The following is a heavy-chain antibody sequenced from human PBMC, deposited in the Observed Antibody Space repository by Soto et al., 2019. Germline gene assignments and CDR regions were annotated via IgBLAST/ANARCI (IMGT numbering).Heavy chain of an antibody. CDR1: GFTFSSYG. D-gene: IGHD3-22*01. CDR3: ATDKYYYDSSGYYSFDY. Sequence: QVQLVESGGGVVQPGRSLRLSCAASGFTFSSYGMHWVRQAPGKGLECVAVISYDGSNKYYADSVKGRFTISRDNSKNTLYLQMNSLRAEDTAVYYCATDKYYYDSSGYYSFDYWGQGTLVTVSS. CDR2: ISYDGSNK. V-gene: IGHV3-30*03. J-gene: IGHJ4*02.